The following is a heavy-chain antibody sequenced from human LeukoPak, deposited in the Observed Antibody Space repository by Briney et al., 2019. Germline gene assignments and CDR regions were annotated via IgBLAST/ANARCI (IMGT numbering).Heavy chain of an antibody. CDR2: ISGSGGTT. CDR1: GFTFSSYA. V-gene: IGHV3-23*01. CDR3: AREAYCGGDCPRYYYFDY. D-gene: IGHD2-21*02. J-gene: IGHJ4*02. Sequence: GGSLRLSCAASGFTFSSYAMTWVRQAPGKGLEWVSAISGSGGTTYYADSVKGRFTISRDNSKNTLYLQMNSLRAEDTAVYCCAREAYCGGDCPRYYYFDYWGQGTLVTVSS.